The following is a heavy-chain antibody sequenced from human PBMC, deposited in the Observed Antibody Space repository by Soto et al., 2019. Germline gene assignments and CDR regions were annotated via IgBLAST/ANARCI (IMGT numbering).Heavy chain of an antibody. CDR2: ITTYNGNT. D-gene: IGHD6-19*01. CDR1: GYTFPSYG. Sequence: GSSVNVSCKASGYTFPSYGISWVRQAPGQGLEWMGWITTYNGNTNYAQNLQGRVTMTTDTSTSTAYMELRSLRSDDTAVYYCARSSRQWLVSYYYGMDVWGQGTTVTVSS. CDR3: ARSSRQWLVSYYYGMDV. V-gene: IGHV1-18*01. J-gene: IGHJ6*02.